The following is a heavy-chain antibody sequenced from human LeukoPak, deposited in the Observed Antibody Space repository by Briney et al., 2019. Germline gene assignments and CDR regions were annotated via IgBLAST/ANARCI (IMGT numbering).Heavy chain of an antibody. CDR2: INPNSGGT. D-gene: IGHD3-16*01. Sequence: ASVKVSCKASGYTFTGYYIHWVRQAPGQGREGMGWINPNSGGTNYAQKFQCCVTMPSHTSITTAYIDLSRLRSDDTAVYYCARVQQDCQTSLGILRCAFDIWGQGTMVTVSS. CDR3: ARVQQDCQTSLGILRCAFDI. CDR1: GYTFTGYY. J-gene: IGHJ3*02. V-gene: IGHV1-2*04.